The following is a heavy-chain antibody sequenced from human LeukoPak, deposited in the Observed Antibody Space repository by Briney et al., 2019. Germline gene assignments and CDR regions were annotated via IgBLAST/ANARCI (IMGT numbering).Heavy chain of an antibody. J-gene: IGHJ4*02. Sequence: GGSLRLSCAASGFTFSSYAMSWVRQAPGKGLEWVSAISGSGDTTYYAESVRGRFTISRDISKNTLYLQMNSLRVEDTAVYYCVKDRVGTWEPIDYWAREPWSPSPQ. CDR2: ISGSGDTT. CDR1: GFTFSSYA. CDR3: VKDRVGTWEPIDY. V-gene: IGHV3-23*01. D-gene: IGHD1-26*01.